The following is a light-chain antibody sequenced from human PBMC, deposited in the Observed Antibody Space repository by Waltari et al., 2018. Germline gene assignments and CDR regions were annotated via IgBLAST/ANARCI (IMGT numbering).Light chain of an antibody. Sequence: EIVLTQSPATLSVSPGERATLSCRASQSVSSNLAWYQQKPGQAPRLLIYGASTRATGIPAGCSGSGSGTKFTLTISSRLSEDFAVYYCRQYNNWPLWTFGQGTKVEIK. V-gene: IGKV3-15*01. CDR2: GAS. CDR3: RQYNNWPLWT. CDR1: QSVSSN. J-gene: IGKJ1*01.